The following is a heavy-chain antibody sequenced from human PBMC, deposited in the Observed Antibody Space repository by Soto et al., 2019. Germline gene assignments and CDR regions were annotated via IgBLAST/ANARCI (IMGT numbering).Heavy chain of an antibody. CDR1: GGSISGGVHS. V-gene: IGHV4-30-4*01. Sequence: QVQLQESGPGLVKPSETLSLTCTVSGGSISGGVHSWSWIRQPPGKGLECIGHSFASGRTYYNPSLHSRLTISGDTSKNQFSLRLSSVTAADTAVYYCAREIMTLTNDWYFDLWGRGTLVTVSS. D-gene: IGHD2-8*01. CDR2: SFASGRT. CDR3: AREIMTLTNDWYFDL. J-gene: IGHJ2*01.